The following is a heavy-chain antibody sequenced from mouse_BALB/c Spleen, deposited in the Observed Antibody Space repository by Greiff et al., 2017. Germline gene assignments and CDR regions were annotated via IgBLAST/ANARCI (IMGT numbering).Heavy chain of an antibody. CDR1: GFSLSRYS. J-gene: IGHJ2*01. CDR3: ARNYYRYDYFDY. Sequence: VKLMESGPGLVAPSQSLSITCTVSGFSLSRYSVHWVRQPPGKGLEWLGMIWGGGSTDYNSALKSRLSISKDNSKSQFFLKMNSLQTDDTAMYYCARNYYRYDYFDYWGQGTTLTVSS. V-gene: IGHV2-6-4*01. CDR2: IWGGGST. D-gene: IGHD2-14*01.